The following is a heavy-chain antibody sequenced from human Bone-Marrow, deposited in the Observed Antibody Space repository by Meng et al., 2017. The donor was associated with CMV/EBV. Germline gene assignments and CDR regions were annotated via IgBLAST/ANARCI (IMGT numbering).Heavy chain of an antibody. CDR3: AIGRLSLGYCSSTSCYKRYAFDI. CDR2: IYYSGST. CDR1: GGSISSSSYY. Sequence: GSLRLSCTVSGGSISSSSYYWGWIRQPPGKGLEWIGSIYYSGSTYYNPSLKSRVTISVDTSKNQFSLKLSSVTAADTAVYYCAIGRLSLGYCSSTSCYKRYAFDIWGQGTMVTVSS. V-gene: IGHV4-39*07. D-gene: IGHD2-2*02. J-gene: IGHJ3*02.